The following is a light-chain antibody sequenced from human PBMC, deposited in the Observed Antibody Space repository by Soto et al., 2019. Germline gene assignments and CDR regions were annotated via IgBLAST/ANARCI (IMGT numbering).Light chain of an antibody. CDR3: YSYAGNSRGV. CDR2: EVS. V-gene: IGLV2-8*01. CDR1: SSDIGGYNY. Sequence: QSVLTQPPSASGSPGQSVTISCAGTSSDIGGYNYVSWYQQHPGKAPKLMIYEVSKRPSGVPDRFSGSKSGNTASLTVSGLRAEDEADYYCYSYAGNSRGVFGGGTKLTVL. J-gene: IGLJ3*02.